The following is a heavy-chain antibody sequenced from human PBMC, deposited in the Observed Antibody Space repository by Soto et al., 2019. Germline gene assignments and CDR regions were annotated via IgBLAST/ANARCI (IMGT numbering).Heavy chain of an antibody. V-gene: IGHV3-30-3*01. CDR2: MSYDGSNE. Sequence: PGGSLRLSCAASGFTFSSYAMHWVRQAPGEGLEWVAVMSYDGSNEFYADSVKGRFTIYRDNSKNTLYLQMNSLRGEDTAVYYCAREARETTYYFDYWGQGTLVTVSS. CDR1: GFTFSSYA. CDR3: AREARETTYYFDY. J-gene: IGHJ4*02. D-gene: IGHD1-7*01.